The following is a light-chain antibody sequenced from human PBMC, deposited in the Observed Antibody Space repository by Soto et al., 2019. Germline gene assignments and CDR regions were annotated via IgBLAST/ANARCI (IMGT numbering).Light chain of an antibody. CDR2: GAS. V-gene: IGKV3-20*01. CDR1: QSLSNNF. J-gene: IGKJ4*01. Sequence: DIVLTQSPGTLSLSPGDRAALSCGASQSLSNNFLAWYQQKPGQAPRLLISGASSRATGIPDRFSGSGSGTDFTLTITRVEPEDCAVYYCQQYATSPLTFGGGTKVEIK. CDR3: QQYATSPLT.